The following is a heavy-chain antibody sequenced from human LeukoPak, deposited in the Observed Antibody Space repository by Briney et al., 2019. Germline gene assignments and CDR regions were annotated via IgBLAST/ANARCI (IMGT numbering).Heavy chain of an antibody. D-gene: IGHD2-2*01. J-gene: IGHJ4*02. CDR2: INPNSADT. Sequence: ASVKVSCKASGYTFTDYYMHWVRQAPGQGLEWMGWINPNSADTNYAQNFQGRVTTTRDTSINTAYMELTRLRSDDTAVYYCARRYCSSTSCHYFDYWGQGTLVTVSS. CDR1: GYTFTDYY. CDR3: ARRYCSSTSCHYFDY. V-gene: IGHV1-2*02.